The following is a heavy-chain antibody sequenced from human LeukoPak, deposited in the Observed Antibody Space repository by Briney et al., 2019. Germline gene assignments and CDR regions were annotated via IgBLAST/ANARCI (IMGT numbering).Heavy chain of an antibody. CDR1: GFTFSNYW. CDR2: IKQDGSEK. D-gene: IGHD4-23*01. CDR3: ARDYGGSSPFDY. Sequence: TGGSLRLSCAASGFTFSNYWMSWVRQAPGKGLEWVANIKQDGSEKYYVDSVKGRFTISRDNAKNSLYLQMNSLRAEDTAVYYCARDYGGSSPFDYWGQGTLVTVSS. V-gene: IGHV3-7*01. J-gene: IGHJ4*02.